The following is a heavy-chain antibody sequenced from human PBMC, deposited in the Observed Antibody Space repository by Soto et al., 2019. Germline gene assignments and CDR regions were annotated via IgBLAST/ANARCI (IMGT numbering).Heavy chain of an antibody. V-gene: IGHV3-30-3*01. Sequence: GGSLRLSCAASGFTFSSYAMHWVRQAPGKGLEWVAVISYDGSNKYYADSVKGRFTISRDNSKNTLYLQMNSLRAEDTAVYHCARDSHFGVVPLYGMDVWGQGTTVTVSS. CDR3: ARDSHFGVVPLYGMDV. CDR1: GFTFSSYA. D-gene: IGHD3-3*01. J-gene: IGHJ6*02. CDR2: ISYDGSNK.